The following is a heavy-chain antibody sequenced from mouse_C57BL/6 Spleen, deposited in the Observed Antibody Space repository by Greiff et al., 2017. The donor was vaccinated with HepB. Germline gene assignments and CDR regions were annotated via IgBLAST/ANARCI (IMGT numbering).Heavy chain of an antibody. CDR2: ISYDGSN. CDR3: ARSGTVFAY. J-gene: IGHJ3*01. Sequence: EVKLEESGPGLVKPSQSLSLTCSVTGYSITSGYYWNWIRQFPGNKLEWMGYISYDGSNNYNPSLKNRISITRDTSKNQFFLKLNSVTTEDTATYYCARSGTVFAYWGQGTLVTVSA. V-gene: IGHV3-6*01. D-gene: IGHD4-1*01. CDR1: GYSITSGYY.